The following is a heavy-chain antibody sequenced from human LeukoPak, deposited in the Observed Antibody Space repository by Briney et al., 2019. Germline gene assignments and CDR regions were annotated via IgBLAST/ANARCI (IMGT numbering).Heavy chain of an antibody. CDR1: GFTFSSYA. CDR2: ISSSGGAT. CDR3: ARDERLLSFLK. J-gene: IGHJ4*02. V-gene: IGHV3-23*01. D-gene: IGHD3-3*01. Sequence: GGSLRLSCAVSGFTFSSYAMSWVRQAPGKGLEWVSAISSSGGATYYADSVKGRFTISRDNSKNTLYLQMNSLRAEDTAIYYCARDERLLSFLKWGQGTLVTVSS.